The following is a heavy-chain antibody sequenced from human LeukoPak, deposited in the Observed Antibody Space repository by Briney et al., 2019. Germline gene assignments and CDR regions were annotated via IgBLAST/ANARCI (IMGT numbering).Heavy chain of an antibody. CDR1: GYTFTSYG. J-gene: IGHJ4*02. CDR3: ARGSVDTAMVTSFDY. CDR2: ISGYNGNT. D-gene: IGHD5-18*01. V-gene: IGHV1-18*01. Sequence: GASVKVSCKASGYTFTSYGISWVRQAPGQGLEWMGWISGYNGNTNYAQKLQGRVTMTTDTSTSTAYMELRSLRSDDTAVYYCARGSVDTAMVTSFDYWGQGTLVTVSS.